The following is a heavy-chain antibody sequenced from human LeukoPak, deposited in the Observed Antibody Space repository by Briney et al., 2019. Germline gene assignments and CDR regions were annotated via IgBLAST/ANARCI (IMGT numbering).Heavy chain of an antibody. Sequence: GASVKLSCKASGGTFSSYAISWVRQAPGQGLEWMGGIIPIFGTANYAQKFQGRVTINADESTSTAYMELSSLRSEDTAVYYCATPGPIVGAQYGVFDYWGQGTLVTVSS. CDR1: GGTFSSYA. V-gene: IGHV1-69*13. CDR2: IIPIFGTA. CDR3: ATPGPIVGAQYGVFDY. D-gene: IGHD1-26*01. J-gene: IGHJ4*02.